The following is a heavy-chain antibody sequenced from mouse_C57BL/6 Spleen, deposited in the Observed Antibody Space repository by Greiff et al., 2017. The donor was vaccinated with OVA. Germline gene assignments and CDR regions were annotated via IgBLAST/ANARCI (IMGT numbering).Heavy chain of an antibody. J-gene: IGHJ3*01. V-gene: IGHV5-9-1*02. CDR2: ISSGGDYI. CDR1: GFTFSSYA. D-gene: IGHD3-1*01. Sequence: EVQRVESGEGLVKPGGSLKLSCAASGFTFSSYAMSWVRQTPEKRLEWVAYISSGGDYIYYADTVKGRFTISRDNARNTLYLQMSSLKSEDTAMYYCTRVGADLFAYWGQGTLVTVSA. CDR3: TRVGADLFAY.